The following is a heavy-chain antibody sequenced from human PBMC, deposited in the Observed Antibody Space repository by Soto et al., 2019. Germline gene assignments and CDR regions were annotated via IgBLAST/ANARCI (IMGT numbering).Heavy chain of an antibody. CDR3: ETASTSIAAAATTWDYYHVMDV. CDR2: IYTSGST. Sequence: PSETLSLTCTVSGGSISSDYWSWIRQPAGKGLEWIGRIYTSGSTNYNPSLKSRVTMSLDTPKNQFSLKLSSVTAADTAVYYCETASTSIAAAATTWDYYHVMDVWGQGTTVIVSS. D-gene: IGHD6-13*01. CDR1: GGSISSDY. J-gene: IGHJ6*02. V-gene: IGHV4-4*07.